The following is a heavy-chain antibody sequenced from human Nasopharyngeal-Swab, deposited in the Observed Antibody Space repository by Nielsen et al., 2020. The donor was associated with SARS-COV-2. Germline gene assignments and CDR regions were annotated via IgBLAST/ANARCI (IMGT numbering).Heavy chain of an antibody. D-gene: IGHD3-16*01. V-gene: IGHV3-30-3*01. CDR3: ARVSSKRFTFDY. J-gene: IGHJ4*02. CDR2: ISYDGANK. Sequence: WIRQPPGKGLEWVGLISYDGANKHYADPVKGRISISRNNSNNTLYLEMNTLRPEDTAIYYCARVSSKRFTFDYWGQEALVTVSS.